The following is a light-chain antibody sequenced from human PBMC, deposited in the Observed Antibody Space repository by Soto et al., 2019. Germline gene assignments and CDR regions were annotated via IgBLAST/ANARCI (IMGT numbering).Light chain of an antibody. CDR2: DAS. CDR3: QQYNTYPLS. J-gene: IGKJ4*01. Sequence: DIQMTQSPSTLSASVGDRVIITCRASQSIGKWLAWYQQRPGKAPKLLIYDASNLESGVPSRFSGSTSGTEFTLTVSSPQPDDFATYYCQQYNTYPLSFGGGTKV. V-gene: IGKV1-5*01. CDR1: QSIGKW.